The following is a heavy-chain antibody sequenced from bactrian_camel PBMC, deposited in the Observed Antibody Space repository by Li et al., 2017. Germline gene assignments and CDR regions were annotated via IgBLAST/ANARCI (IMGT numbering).Heavy chain of an antibody. CDR1: GSIYSLC. J-gene: IGHJ4*01. D-gene: IGHD1*01. CDR3: AARHCGAIACGMECTARIEYDY. CDR2: FYTGDETT. V-gene: IGHV3S54*01. Sequence: VQLVESGGGSVQAGGSLRLSCAASGSIYSLCIGWFRQAPGKRRESVAHFYTGDETTSLMNSVKGRFTISQDIAKNTVYLEMNRLKPEDTGKYYCAARHCGAIACGMECTARIEYDYWGQGTQVT.